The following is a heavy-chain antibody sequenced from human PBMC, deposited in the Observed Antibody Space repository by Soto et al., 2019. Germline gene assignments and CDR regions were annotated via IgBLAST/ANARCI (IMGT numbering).Heavy chain of an antibody. D-gene: IGHD6-19*01. J-gene: IGHJ4*02. CDR1: GYTFTSYG. Sequence: GASVKVSCKTSGYTFTSYGFNWLRQAPGQGLEWMGWISAYNDNTRYAQKLQGRVTMTTDTSTSTAYMELRSLRSDDTAVYYCAIQDVAGPDEYFDYWGQGTLVTGSS. CDR2: ISAYNDNT. V-gene: IGHV1-18*01. CDR3: AIQDVAGPDEYFDY.